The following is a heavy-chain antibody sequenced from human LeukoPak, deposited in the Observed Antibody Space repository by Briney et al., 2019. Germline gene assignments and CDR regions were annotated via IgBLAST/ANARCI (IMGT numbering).Heavy chain of an antibody. Sequence: PSETLSLTCSVSGGSISSYYWSWIRQPAGKGLQWIGRIFYSGIMNDDPFFRSRLTMSVDMSKNQISLKLTSVTAADTAVYYCAREIKGAAMDVWGQGTTVIVSS. CDR3: AREIKGAAMDV. CDR1: GGSISSYY. J-gene: IGHJ6*02. V-gene: IGHV4-4*07. CDR2: IFYSGIM.